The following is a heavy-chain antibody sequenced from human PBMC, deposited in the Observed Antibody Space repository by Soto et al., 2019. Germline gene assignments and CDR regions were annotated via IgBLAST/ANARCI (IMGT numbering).Heavy chain of an antibody. V-gene: IGHV4-4*02. J-gene: IGHJ4*02. CDR1: GGSISSSNW. CDR3: ARSYTRNRPFDY. D-gene: IGHD1-1*01. CDR2: IYHSGST. Sequence: QVQLQESGPGLVKPSGTLSLTCAVSGGSISSSNWWSWVRQPPGKGLEWIGEIYHSGSTSYNPSRTCRVSMSVHNSKYQFSPNLSSVTAADTPVYYCARSYTRNRPFDYWGQGTLVTVSS.